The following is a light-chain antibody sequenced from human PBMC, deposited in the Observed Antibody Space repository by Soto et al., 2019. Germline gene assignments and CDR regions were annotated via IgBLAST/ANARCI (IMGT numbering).Light chain of an antibody. CDR2: GAS. Sequence: EIVMTQSPATLSVSPGERATLSCRASQSVSSNLAWYQQKPGQAPRLLIYGASTRSTGIPARFSGSGSGTELPLTICRLQSEDFAVYSWQLYNKWPPLPFAQGTKLQIK. V-gene: IGKV3-15*01. CDR1: QSVSSN. J-gene: IGKJ2*01. CDR3: QLYNKWPPLP.